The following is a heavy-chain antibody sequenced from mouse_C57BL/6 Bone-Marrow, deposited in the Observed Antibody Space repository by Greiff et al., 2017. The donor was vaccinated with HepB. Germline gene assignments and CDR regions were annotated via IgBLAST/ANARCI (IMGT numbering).Heavy chain of an antibody. CDR2: IHPNSGST. D-gene: IGHD2-2*01. V-gene: IGHV1-64*01. J-gene: IGHJ1*03. Sequence: QVQLKQPGAELVKPGASVKLSCKASGYTFTSYWMHWVKQRPGQGLEWIGMIHPNSGSTNYNEKFKSKATLTVDKSSSTAYMQLSSLTSEDSAVYYCARMDGYDWYFDVWGTGTTVTVSS. CDR1: GYTFTSYW. CDR3: ARMDGYDWYFDV.